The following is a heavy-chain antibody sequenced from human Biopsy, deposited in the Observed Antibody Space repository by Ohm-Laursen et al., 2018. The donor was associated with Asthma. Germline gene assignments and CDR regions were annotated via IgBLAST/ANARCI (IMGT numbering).Heavy chain of an antibody. Sequence: SLRLSCTASGFTFSSFGIHWVRQAPGKGLEWVAVISYDGSDKYYADSVKGRFTTSRDNSKNTLYLQMNSLRAEDTAVYYCAKGHGDYVFPYFQHWGQGTLVTVSS. J-gene: IGHJ1*01. CDR1: GFTFSSFG. CDR3: AKGHGDYVFPYFQH. D-gene: IGHD4-17*01. V-gene: IGHV3-30*18. CDR2: ISYDGSDK.